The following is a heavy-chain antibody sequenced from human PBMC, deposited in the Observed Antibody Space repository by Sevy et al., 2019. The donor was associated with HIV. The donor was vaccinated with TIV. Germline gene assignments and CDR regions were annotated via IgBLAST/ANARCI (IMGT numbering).Heavy chain of an antibody. V-gene: IGHV3-23*01. D-gene: IGHD3-3*01. CDR1: GFTFSSYA. J-gene: IGHJ4*02. Sequence: GGSLRLSCAASGFTFSSYAMSWVRQAPGKGLEWVSAISGSGGSTYYADSVKGRFTISRDNFKNTLYLQMNSLRAEDTAVYYCAKAYTIFGVVITFDYWGQGTLVTVSS. CDR2: ISGSGGST. CDR3: AKAYTIFGVVITFDY.